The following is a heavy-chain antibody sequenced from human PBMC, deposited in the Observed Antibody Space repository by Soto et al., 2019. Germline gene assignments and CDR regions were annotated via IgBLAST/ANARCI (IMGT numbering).Heavy chain of an antibody. D-gene: IGHD4-17*01. V-gene: IGHV1-3*01. Sequence: ASVKVSCKASGYTFASYAIHWVRQAPGQRLEWMGWINVGNANTRYSQNFQDRVTITRDISASTAYMEVSSLRSEDTALYYCARERPTEATFSFDYWGQGTQVTVSS. J-gene: IGHJ4*02. CDR2: INVGNANT. CDR3: ARERPTEATFSFDY. CDR1: GYTFASYA.